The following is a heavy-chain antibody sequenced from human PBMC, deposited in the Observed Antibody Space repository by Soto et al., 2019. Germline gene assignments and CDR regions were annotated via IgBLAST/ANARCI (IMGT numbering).Heavy chain of an antibody. CDR2: ISSSDSII. J-gene: IGHJ4*02. D-gene: IGHD3-22*01. CDR3: ARDLGYYESSGYFDY. V-gene: IGHV3-11*01. CDR1: GFTFSDYY. Sequence: QVQLVESGGGLVKPGGSLRLSCAASGFTFSDYYMSWIRQAPGKGLEWVSYISSSDSIIYYADSVKGRFTISRDNAKNSLYLEMNSLRDEDTAVYYCARDLGYYESSGYFDYWGQGTLVTVSS.